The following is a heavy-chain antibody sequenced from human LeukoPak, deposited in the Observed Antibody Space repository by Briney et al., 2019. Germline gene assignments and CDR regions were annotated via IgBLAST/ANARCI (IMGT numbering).Heavy chain of an antibody. D-gene: IGHD2-21*02. V-gene: IGHV3-23*01. Sequence: GGSLRLSCAASGFTFSTLAMSWVRRAPGKGLEWVSSINSRGDDTDYADSVKGRFTISRDNSKNTLYLQLNSLRLNDTAIFYCAKHRRSSLVTTYFDAWGQGILVAVS. J-gene: IGHJ4*02. CDR2: INSRGDDT. CDR3: AKHRRSSLVTTYFDA. CDR1: GFTFSTLA.